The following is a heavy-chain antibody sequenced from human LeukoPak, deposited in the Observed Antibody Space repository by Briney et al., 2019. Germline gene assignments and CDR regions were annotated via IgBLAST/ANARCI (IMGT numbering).Heavy chain of an antibody. D-gene: IGHD3-9*01. CDR2: ISAYNGST. J-gene: IGHJ4*02. Sequence: ASVKVSCKASGYTFTSYGISWVRQAPGQGLEWMGWISAYNGSTNYAQKLQGRVTMTTDTSTSTAYMELRSLRSDDTAVYYCARINFDWLLTYFDYWGQGTLVTVSS. CDR1: GYTFTSYG. CDR3: ARINFDWLLTYFDY. V-gene: IGHV1-18*04.